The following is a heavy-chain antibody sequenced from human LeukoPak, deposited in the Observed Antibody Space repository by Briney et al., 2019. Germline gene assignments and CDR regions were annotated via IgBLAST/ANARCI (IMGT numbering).Heavy chain of an antibody. J-gene: IGHJ6*02. D-gene: IGHD6-19*01. CDR1: GFTFSSYG. CDR3: ARESSSGWYPYYYGMDV. Sequence: PGGSLRLSCAASGFTFSSYGMHWVRQAPGKGLEWVAVIWYDGSNKYYADSVKGRFTISRDNSKNTLYLQMNSLRAEDTAVYYCARESSSGWYPYYYGMDVWGQGTTVTVSS. CDR2: IWYDGSNK. V-gene: IGHV3-33*01.